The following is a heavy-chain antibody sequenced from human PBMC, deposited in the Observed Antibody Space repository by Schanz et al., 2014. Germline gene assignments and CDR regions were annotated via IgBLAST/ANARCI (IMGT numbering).Heavy chain of an antibody. V-gene: IGHV3-23*04. Sequence: VQLVESGGGVVQPGRSLRLSCAASGFTFNSYAMTWVRQAPGKGLEWVSALSGSGGSTYYADSVKGRFTISRDNSKNTLYLQMNTLRAEDTAVYYCAKDPSHGDYDYYFDYWGQGTLVTVSS. CDR3: AKDPSHGDYDYYFDY. D-gene: IGHD3-22*01. CDR1: GFTFNSYA. CDR2: LSGSGGST. J-gene: IGHJ4*02.